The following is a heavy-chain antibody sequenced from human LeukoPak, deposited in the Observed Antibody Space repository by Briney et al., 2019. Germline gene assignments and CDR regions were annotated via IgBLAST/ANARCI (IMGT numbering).Heavy chain of an antibody. V-gene: IGHV4-31*03. CDR1: GGSVSSGGYY. CDR3: ARDRGDTNWFDP. J-gene: IGHJ5*02. CDR2: IYYSGST. Sequence: PSETLSLTCTVSGGSVSSGGYYWSWIRQHPGKGLEWIGYIYYSGSTYYNPSLKSRVTISVDTSKNQFSLKLSSVTAAYTAVYYCARDRGDTNWFDPWGQGTLVTVSS. D-gene: IGHD2-21*01.